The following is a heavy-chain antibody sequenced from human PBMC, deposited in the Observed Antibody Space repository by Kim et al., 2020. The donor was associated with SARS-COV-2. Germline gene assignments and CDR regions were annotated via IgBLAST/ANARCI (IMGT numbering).Heavy chain of an antibody. J-gene: IGHJ4*02. CDR2: IDFGNGTT. V-gene: IGHV1-3*01. CDR3: LLGFYFDY. D-gene: IGHD3-16*01. CDR1: CHFFTRDS. Sequence: ASVKVSCKTSCHFFTRDSIHWVSQAPVQGLEWRGCIDFGNGTTIYSQKFQCRVTFTTDTSARTPYMELSCLRSEYSAVYYCLLGFYFDYWRQGTMVTVSS.